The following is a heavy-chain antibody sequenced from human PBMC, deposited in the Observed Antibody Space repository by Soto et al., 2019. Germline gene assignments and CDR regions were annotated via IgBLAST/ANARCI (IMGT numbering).Heavy chain of an antibody. CDR2: ISYDGSNK. CDR3: AKGRVQASYSSSSDVPGMDV. V-gene: IGHV3-30*18. Sequence: PGGCLGLSCAASGLSFNSYGMHWLRKAPGKGLEWVAVISYDGSNKYYADSVKGRFTISRDNSKNTLYLQMNSLRAEDTAVYYCAKGRVQASYSSSSDVPGMDVWGQGTTVTVSS. D-gene: IGHD6-6*01. CDR1: GLSFNSYG. J-gene: IGHJ6*02.